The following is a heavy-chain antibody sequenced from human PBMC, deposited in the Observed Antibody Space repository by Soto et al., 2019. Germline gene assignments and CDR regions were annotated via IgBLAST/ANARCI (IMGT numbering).Heavy chain of an antibody. CDR2: VYSTGTT. J-gene: IGHJ6*02. CDR1: GDSVSSSDFY. Sequence: LSLPFSLSGDSVSSSDFYWTWIRQPPGKPLEWIGYVYSTGTTNYSPSLKSRVDMSVDTSENQFSLKVRSVTAADAAVYFCASSAGHPGDFFYYNGMDVWGQGTTVTVS. D-gene: IGHD3-10*01. V-gene: IGHV4-61*08. CDR3: ASSAGHPGDFFYYNGMDV.